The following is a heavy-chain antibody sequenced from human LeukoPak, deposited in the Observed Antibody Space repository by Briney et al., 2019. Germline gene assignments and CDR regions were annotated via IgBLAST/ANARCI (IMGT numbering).Heavy chain of an antibody. D-gene: IGHD3-10*01. CDR3: ARHKPYGSGSFDTFDI. Sequence: ASVKVSCKASGYTFSSNGISWVRQAPGRGREWMEWVIAYNGNTNYAQKFQGRVTMTTDTSTSTAYMELRSLRSDDTAVCYCARHKPYGSGSFDTFDIWGQGTMVTVSS. J-gene: IGHJ3*02. CDR1: GYTFSSNG. V-gene: IGHV1-18*01. CDR2: VIAYNGNT.